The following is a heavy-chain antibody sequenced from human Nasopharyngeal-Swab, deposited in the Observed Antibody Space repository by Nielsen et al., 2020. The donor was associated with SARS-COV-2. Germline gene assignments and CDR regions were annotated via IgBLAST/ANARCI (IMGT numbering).Heavy chain of an antibody. J-gene: IGHJ4*02. V-gene: IGHV3-74*01. CDR1: GFTFSSYW. CDR3: ARDYRFGEPYFDY. Sequence: GESLKISCAASGFTFSSYWMHWVRQPPGKGLVWVSRINSDGSSTSYADSATGRFTISRDNAKNSLYLQMNSLRAEDTAVYYCARDYRFGEPYFDYWGQETLVTVSS. CDR2: INSDGSST. D-gene: IGHD3-10*01.